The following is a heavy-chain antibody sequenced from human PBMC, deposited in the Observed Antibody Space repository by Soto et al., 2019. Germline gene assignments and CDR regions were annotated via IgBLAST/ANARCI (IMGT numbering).Heavy chain of an antibody. Sequence: PGGSLRLSCAASGFTFSNYGMHWVRQAPGKGLAWVALISYDGSNKYYADSVKGRFTISRDNSKNTLYLQMNSLRAEDTAVYYCAKDTVTNYYYYYGMDVWGQGTTVTVSS. CDR2: ISYDGSNK. D-gene: IGHD4-4*01. J-gene: IGHJ6*02. V-gene: IGHV3-30*18. CDR3: AKDTVTNYYYYYGMDV. CDR1: GFTFSNYG.